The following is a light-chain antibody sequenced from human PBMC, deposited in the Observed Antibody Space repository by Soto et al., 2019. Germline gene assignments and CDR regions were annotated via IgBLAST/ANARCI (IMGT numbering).Light chain of an antibody. CDR1: QAISNY. CDR2: DAS. J-gene: IGKJ3*01. V-gene: IGKV1-33*01. CDR3: QQYDNLLP. Sequence: DIPMTQSPSSLSASVGDRVTITCQASQAISNYLNWYQQKPGKAPKLLIYDASNLETGVPSRFSGSGSGTDFTFTISSLQPEDIATYYCQQYDNLLPFGPGTKVDIK.